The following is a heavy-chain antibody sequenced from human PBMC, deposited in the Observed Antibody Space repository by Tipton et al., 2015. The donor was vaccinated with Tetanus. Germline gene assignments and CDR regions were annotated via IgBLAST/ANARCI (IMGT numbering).Heavy chain of an antibody. D-gene: IGHD3-22*01. Sequence: TLSLTCSVSGGSISNYYWNWIRQPAGKGLEWIGRIYVTGAINYSPALQSRFTMSVDTAKNHFSLRLSSVTAADAAMYYCAREDVYYHDGSGFYAFDIWGRGTMVAVSS. CDR2: IYVTGAI. CDR3: AREDVYYHDGSGFYAFDI. CDR1: GGSISNYY. V-gene: IGHV4-4*07. J-gene: IGHJ3*02.